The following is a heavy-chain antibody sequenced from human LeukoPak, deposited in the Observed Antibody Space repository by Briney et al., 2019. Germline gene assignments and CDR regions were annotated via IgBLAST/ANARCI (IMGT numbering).Heavy chain of an antibody. CDR1: GYTFTSYD. D-gene: IGHD1-7*01. Sequence: ASVKVSCKASGYTFTSYDINWVRQATGQGLEWMGWMNLNSGNTGYAQKFQGRVTMTRNTSISTAYMELSSLRSEDTAVYYCARGSDWNSHYYYYYGMDVWGQGTTVTVSS. J-gene: IGHJ6*02. CDR2: MNLNSGNT. CDR3: ARGSDWNSHYYYYYGMDV. V-gene: IGHV1-8*01.